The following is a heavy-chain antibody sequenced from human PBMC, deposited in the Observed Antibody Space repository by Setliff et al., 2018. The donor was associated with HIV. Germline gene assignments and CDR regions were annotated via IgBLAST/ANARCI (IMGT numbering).Heavy chain of an antibody. CDR1: GGSFSDYY. CDR3: ARGRAPHYYYGSGSRSYYFDY. CDR2: IDHRGRP. Sequence: KTSETLSLTCGIYGGSFSDYYWSWIRQPPGKGLEWIGEIDHRGRPKYNPSLNSRVTMSVDKSRNQFSLKVSSVTAADTAVYYCARGRAPHYYYGSGSRSYYFDYWGQGTLVTVSS. D-gene: IGHD3-10*01. V-gene: IGHV4-34*01. J-gene: IGHJ4*02.